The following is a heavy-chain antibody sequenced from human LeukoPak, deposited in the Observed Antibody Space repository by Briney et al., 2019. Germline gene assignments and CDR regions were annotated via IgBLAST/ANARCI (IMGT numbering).Heavy chain of an antibody. D-gene: IGHD3-10*01. CDR3: ARGSGGWFDP. Sequence: ASVKVSCKASGYTFTDRNVHWVRQAPGRGLEWMGFISPKSGGTTCARKFQGRVTMTTDTSINTAYMDLSSLRSDDTAVYYCARGSGGWFDPWGQGMLVIVSS. CDR1: GYTFTDRN. V-gene: IGHV1-2*02. CDR2: ISPKSGGT. J-gene: IGHJ5*02.